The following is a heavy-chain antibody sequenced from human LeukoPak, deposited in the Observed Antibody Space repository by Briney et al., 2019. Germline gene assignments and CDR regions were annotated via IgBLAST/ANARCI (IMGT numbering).Heavy chain of an antibody. CDR1: GFTFSDYY. CDR2: ISSGSSYT. CDR3: ARVQGFFGEPGWFDP. V-gene: IGHV3-11*06. J-gene: IGHJ5*02. D-gene: IGHD3-10*01. Sequence: GGSLRLSCAASGFTFSDYYMSWIRQAPGKGLEWVSYISSGSSYTNYADSVKGRFTISRDNAKNSLYLQMNSLRAEDTAVYYCARVQGFFGEPGWFDPWGQGTLVTVSS.